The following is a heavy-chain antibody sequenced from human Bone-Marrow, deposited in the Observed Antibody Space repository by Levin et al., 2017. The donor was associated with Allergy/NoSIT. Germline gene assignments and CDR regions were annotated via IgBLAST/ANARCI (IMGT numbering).Heavy chain of an antibody. CDR1: GFTFDDYA. CDR3: ASGDWYGSLVY. D-gene: IGHD3/OR15-3a*01. CDR2: ISWNSGSI. J-gene: IGHJ4*02. V-gene: IGHV3-9*01. Sequence: GGSLRLSCAASGFTFDDYAMHWVRQAPGKGLEWVSGISWNSGSIGYADSVKGRFTISRDNAKNSLYLQMNSLRAEDTALYYCASGDWYGSLVYWGQGTLVTVSS.